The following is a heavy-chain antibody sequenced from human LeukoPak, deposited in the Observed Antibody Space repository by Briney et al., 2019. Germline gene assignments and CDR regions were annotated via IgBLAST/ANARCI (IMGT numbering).Heavy chain of an antibody. D-gene: IGHD3-22*01. J-gene: IGHJ4*02. CDR3: ARHDSRGYGYFDY. Sequence: SETLSLTCTVSGGSISSSSYYWGWIRQPPGKGLEWIGSIYYSGSTYYNPSLKSRVTISVDTSKNQFSLKLSSVTAADTAVYYCARHDSRGYGYFDYWGQGTLVTVSS. CDR2: IYYSGST. CDR1: GGSISSSSYY. V-gene: IGHV4-39*01.